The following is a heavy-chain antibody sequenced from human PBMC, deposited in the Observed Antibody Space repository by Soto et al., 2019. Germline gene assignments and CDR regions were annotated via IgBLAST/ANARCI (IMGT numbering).Heavy chain of an antibody. CDR3: TTAPGGNYYDSSGYLTLEGMDV. CDR1: GFTFSNAW. V-gene: IGHV3-15*01. J-gene: IGHJ6*02. D-gene: IGHD3-22*01. CDR2: IKSKTDGGTT. Sequence: GGSLRLSCAASGFTFSNAWMSWVRQAPGKGLEWVGRIKSKTDGGTTDYAAPVKGRFTISRDDSKNTLYLQMNSLKTEDTAVYYCTTAPGGNYYDSSGYLTLEGMDVWGQGTTVTVSS.